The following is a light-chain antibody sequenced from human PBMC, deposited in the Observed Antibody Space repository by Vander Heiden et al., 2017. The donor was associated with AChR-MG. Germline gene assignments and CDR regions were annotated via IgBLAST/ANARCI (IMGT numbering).Light chain of an antibody. J-gene: IGLJ1*01. CDR3: AAWDDSLRGNI. CDR1: SSNLVKNY. CDR2: ENN. V-gene: IGLV1-51*01. Sequence: QSVLTQPPSVSAAPGQKVTISCSGSSSNLVKNYVSWYQQFPGTAPKLLIHENNKRPSGIPDRFSGSKSGTSATLGITGFQTGDEAHYYCAAWDDSLRGNIFGTGTEVSVL.